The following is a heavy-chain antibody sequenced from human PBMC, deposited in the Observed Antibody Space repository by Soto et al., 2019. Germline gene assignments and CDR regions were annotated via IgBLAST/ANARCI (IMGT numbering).Heavy chain of an antibody. CDR2: ISGSGGST. J-gene: IGHJ4*02. Sequence: LRLSCAASGFTFSSYAMSWVRQAPGKGLEWVSAISGSGGSTYYADSVKGRFTISRDNSKNTLYLQMNSLRAEDTAVYYCAKLPNRGYSGYAFDYWGQGTLVTVSS. V-gene: IGHV3-23*01. CDR1: GFTFSSYA. D-gene: IGHD5-12*01. CDR3: AKLPNRGYSGYAFDY.